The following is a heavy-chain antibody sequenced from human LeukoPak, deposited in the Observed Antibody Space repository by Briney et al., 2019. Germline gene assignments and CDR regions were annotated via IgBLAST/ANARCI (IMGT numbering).Heavy chain of an antibody. CDR1: GFTFSSYW. V-gene: IGHV3-74*01. J-gene: IGHJ4*02. Sequence: QSGGSLRLSCAASGFTFSSYWMHWVRQAPGKGLVWVSRINSDGSSTSYADSVKGRFTISRDNAKNSLYLQMNSLRAEDTAVYYCARDLETYYDFWSGYSSDHDFDYWGQGTLVTVSS. D-gene: IGHD3-3*01. CDR2: INSDGSST. CDR3: ARDLETYYDFWSGYSSDHDFDY.